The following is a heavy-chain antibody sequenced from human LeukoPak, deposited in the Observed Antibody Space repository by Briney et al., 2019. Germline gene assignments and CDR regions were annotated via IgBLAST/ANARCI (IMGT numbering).Heavy chain of an antibody. Sequence: GGSLRLSCAASGFTFSNYAMHWVRQAPGKGLEYVAVITSNGVSTYFANAVQGRFTISRDNSKNTVYLQMGSLRAEDTAVYYCAKDEAGYSSGWGQGTLVTVSS. J-gene: IGHJ4*02. CDR3: AKDEAGYSSG. V-gene: IGHV3-64*01. D-gene: IGHD6-19*01. CDR2: ITSNGVST. CDR1: GFTFSNYA.